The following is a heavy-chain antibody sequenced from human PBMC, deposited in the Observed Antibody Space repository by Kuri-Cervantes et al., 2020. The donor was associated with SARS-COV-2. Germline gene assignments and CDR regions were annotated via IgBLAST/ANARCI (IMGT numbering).Heavy chain of an antibody. CDR1: GRSVSSGSYY. CDR2: IYYGGST. Sequence: FETLSLTCTVAGRSVSSGSYYWSWIRQHPGKGLEWIGYIYYGGSTNYNPSLKSRVTISVDTSKNQFSLKLSSVTAADTAVYYCARYTRAMIVVVTGARAFDIWGQGTMVTVSS. D-gene: IGHD3-22*01. CDR3: ARYTRAMIVVVTGARAFDI. J-gene: IGHJ3*02. V-gene: IGHV4-61*01.